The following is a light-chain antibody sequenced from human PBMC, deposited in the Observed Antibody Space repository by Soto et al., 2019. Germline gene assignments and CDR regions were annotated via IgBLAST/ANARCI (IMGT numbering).Light chain of an antibody. V-gene: IGKV3-20*01. J-gene: IGKJ1*01. CDR2: GAS. Sequence: DIVLTQSPGTLSLSPGERATLSCRASQSVGTYLAWYQQKPGQAPRLLIYGASSRATGIPDRFSGSGSGTDFTLTISRLEPEDFAVYYCQQYGSSPWTFGQGTKVDIK. CDR1: QSVGTY. CDR3: QQYGSSPWT.